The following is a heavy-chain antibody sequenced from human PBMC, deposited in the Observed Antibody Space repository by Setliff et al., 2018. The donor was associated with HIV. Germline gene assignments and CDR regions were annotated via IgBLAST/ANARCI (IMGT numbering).Heavy chain of an antibody. J-gene: IGHJ4*02. CDR2: TYYRSKWYN. Sequence: SQTLSLTCAISGDSVSSNSAAWNWIRQSPSRGLEWLGRTYYRSKWYNDYAVSVKSRITINPDTSKNQFSLQLNSVTPEDTAVYYCARDKYAGFGATHYFDYWGQGTLVTVSS. D-gene: IGHD3-10*01. CDR3: ARDKYAGFGATHYFDY. V-gene: IGHV6-1*01. CDR1: GDSVSSNSAA.